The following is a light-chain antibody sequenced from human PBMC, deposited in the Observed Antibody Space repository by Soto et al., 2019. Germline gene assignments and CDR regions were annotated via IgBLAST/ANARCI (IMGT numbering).Light chain of an antibody. V-gene: IGLV1-40*01. J-gene: IGLJ3*02. CDR2: GNS. CDR3: QSYDSSLSGFWV. Sequence: QPVLTQPPSASGTPGQRVTISCSGSSSNIGSNYVYWYQQLPGTAPKLLIYGNSNRPSGVPDRFSGSKSGTSASLAITGLQAEDEADYYCQSYDSSLSGFWVFGGGTKLTVL. CDR1: SSNIGSNY.